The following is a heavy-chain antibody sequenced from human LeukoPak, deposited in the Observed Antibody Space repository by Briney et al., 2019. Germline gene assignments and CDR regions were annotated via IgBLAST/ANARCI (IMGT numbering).Heavy chain of an antibody. J-gene: IGHJ4*02. Sequence: GGALRLSCAASGFTFSDYYMSWIRQPPGKGLEWVSYISSSGSTIYYADSVKGRFTISRDNAKNSLYLQMNSLRAEDTGVHYCAKPEEIVGALSWGQGTLVTVSS. D-gene: IGHD1-26*01. CDR1: GFTFSDYY. CDR3: AKPEEIVGALS. V-gene: IGHV3-11*01. CDR2: ISSSGSTI.